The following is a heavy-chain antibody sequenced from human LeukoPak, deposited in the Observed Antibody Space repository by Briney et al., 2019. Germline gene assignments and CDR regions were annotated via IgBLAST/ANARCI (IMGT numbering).Heavy chain of an antibody. CDR1: GYTFTSYA. Sequence: ASVKVSCKASGYTFTSYAMHWVRQAPGQRLEWMGWINAGNGNTKYSQKLQGRVTITKDTSASTAYMELSSLRSEDTAVYYCARAARWFGGYFDYWGQGTLVTVSS. V-gene: IGHV1-3*01. D-gene: IGHD3-10*01. CDR2: INAGNGNT. J-gene: IGHJ4*02. CDR3: ARAARWFGGYFDY.